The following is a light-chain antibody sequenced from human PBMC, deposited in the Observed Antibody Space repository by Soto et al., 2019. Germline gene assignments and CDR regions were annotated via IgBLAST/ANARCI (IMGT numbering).Light chain of an antibody. CDR2: DVS. V-gene: IGLV2-14*01. Sequence: QSALTQPASVSGSPGQSIFISCTGTSSDVGAVNYVSWYQQHPGKAPKLMIYDVSSRPSGVSNRFSGSKSGNTASLTISGLQAEDEADYYCNSYTSSSTYVFGTGTKLTVL. CDR1: SSDVGAVNY. J-gene: IGLJ1*01. CDR3: NSYTSSSTYV.